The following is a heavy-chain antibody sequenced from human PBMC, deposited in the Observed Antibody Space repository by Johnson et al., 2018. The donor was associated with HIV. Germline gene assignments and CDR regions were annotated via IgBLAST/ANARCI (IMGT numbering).Heavy chain of an antibody. V-gene: IGHV3-30-3*01. D-gene: IGHD3-22*01. CDR1: GFTFSSYA. CDR2: ISYDGSNK. CDR3: AREFHHSRITMIVVVSGENAFDI. J-gene: IGHJ3*02. Sequence: QMQLVESGGGVVQPGRSLRLSCAASGFTFSSYAMHWVRQAPGKGLEWVAVISYDGSNKYYADSVKGRFTISRDNSKNTLYLQMNSLRAQDTAWYYCAREFHHSRITMIVVVSGENAFDIWGQGTMVTVSS.